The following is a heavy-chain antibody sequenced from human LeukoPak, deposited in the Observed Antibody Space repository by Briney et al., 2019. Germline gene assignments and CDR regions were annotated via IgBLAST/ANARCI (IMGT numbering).Heavy chain of an antibody. CDR3: TRMTTGHDY. J-gene: IGHJ4*02. CDR2: INHSGYT. D-gene: IGHD4-17*01. CDR1: GGSISSYH. V-gene: IGHV4-59*12. Sequence: PSETLSLTCTVSGGSISSYHWSWIRQPPGKGLEWIGEINHSGYTNDSPSLKSRVTLSIDTSRKQFSLNLRSVTVADTGIYYCTRMTTGHDYWGQGTLVTVSS.